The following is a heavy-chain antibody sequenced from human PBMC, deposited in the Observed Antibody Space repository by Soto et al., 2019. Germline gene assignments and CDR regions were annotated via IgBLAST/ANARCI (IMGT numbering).Heavy chain of an antibody. Sequence: SETLSLTCTVSGGSISSYYWSWIRQPPGKGLEWIGYIYYSGSTNYNPSLKSRVTISVDTSKNQFSLRLSSVTAADTAVYYCARRHYCISTSCYAFDIWGQGTMVTVS. CDR3: ARRHYCISTSCYAFDI. J-gene: IGHJ3*02. CDR1: GGSISSYY. CDR2: IYYSGST. D-gene: IGHD2-2*01. V-gene: IGHV4-59*01.